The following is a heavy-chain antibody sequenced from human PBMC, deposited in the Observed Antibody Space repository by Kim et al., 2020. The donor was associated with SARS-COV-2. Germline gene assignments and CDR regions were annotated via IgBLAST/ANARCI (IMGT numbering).Heavy chain of an antibody. Sequence: GGSLRLSCAASGFTFSSYEMNWVRQAPGKGLEWVSYISSSGSTIYYADSVTGRFTISRDNAKNSLYLQMNSLRAEDTAVYYCARLDYGDYWYFDLWGRGTLVTVSS. J-gene: IGHJ2*01. V-gene: IGHV3-48*03. CDR2: ISSSGSTI. D-gene: IGHD4-17*01. CDR3: ARLDYGDYWYFDL. CDR1: GFTFSSYE.